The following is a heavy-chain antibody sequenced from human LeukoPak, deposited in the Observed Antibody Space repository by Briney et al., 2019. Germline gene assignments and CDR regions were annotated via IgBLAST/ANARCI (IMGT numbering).Heavy chain of an antibody. CDR1: VFTFSSHG. D-gene: IGHD1-26*01. J-gene: IGHJ4*02. Sequence: GGSLRLSCAASVFTFSSHGMIWVRQAPGKGLEWISALTDSGGHTFYSDSVKGRFTISRDNPRNSLYLQMNSLRVEDTAIYYCGRIGSVGASDFWGQGTLVTVSS. CDR2: LTDSGGHT. V-gene: IGHV3-23*01. CDR3: GRIGSVGASDF.